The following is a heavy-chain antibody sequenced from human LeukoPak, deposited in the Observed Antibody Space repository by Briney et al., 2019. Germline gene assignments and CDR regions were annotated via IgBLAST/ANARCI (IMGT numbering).Heavy chain of an antibody. CDR2: ITSGSSPI. CDR1: GFTFRSYS. D-gene: IGHD4-17*01. Sequence: TGGSLRPSCAASGFTFRSYSMNWVRQAPGKGLEWVSYITSGSSPIYYADSVKGRFTISRDNAKNSLYLQMNSLRDEDTAVYYCARRAYGDDSFDYWGQGTLVTVSS. CDR3: ARRAYGDDSFDY. V-gene: IGHV3-48*02. J-gene: IGHJ4*02.